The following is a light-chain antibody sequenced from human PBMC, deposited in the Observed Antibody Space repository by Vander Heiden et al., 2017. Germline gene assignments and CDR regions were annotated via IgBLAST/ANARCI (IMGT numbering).Light chain of an antibody. J-gene: IGKJ4*01. CDR2: LGS. CDR1: HTLLHSNGYYY. CDR3: MQALQTPLT. Sequence: DIVMTQSPRSLPVTPGQPAAILGRSSHTLLHSNGYYYFDRYLQKPGQTPQLLIYLGSNRASGVPDRFSGSGSGTDFTLKISRVEPEDVGVYYSMQALQTPLTFGGGTKVEIK. V-gene: IGKV2-28*01.